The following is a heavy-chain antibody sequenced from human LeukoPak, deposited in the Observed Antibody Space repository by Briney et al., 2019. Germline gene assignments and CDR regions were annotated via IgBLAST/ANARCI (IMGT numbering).Heavy chain of an antibody. Sequence: PSETLSLTCTVSGGSISSYYWSWIRQPPGKGLEWIGYIYYSGSTNYNPSLKSRVTISVDTSKNQFSLKLSSVTAADTAVYYCARRTSGGYFDYWGQGTLVTVSS. J-gene: IGHJ4*02. CDR3: ARRTSGGYFDY. CDR2: IYYSGST. CDR1: GGSISSYY. V-gene: IGHV4-59*08. D-gene: IGHD1-1*01.